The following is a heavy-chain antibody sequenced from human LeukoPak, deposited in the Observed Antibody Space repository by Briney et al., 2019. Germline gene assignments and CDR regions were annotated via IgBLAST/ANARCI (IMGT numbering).Heavy chain of an antibody. CDR1: GGSISSSDYY. D-gene: IGHD2-21*01. CDR3: ARLLPLCGDCPPDY. J-gene: IGHJ4*02. V-gene: IGHV4-39*01. Sequence: SETLSLTCTVSGGSISSSDYYWGWIRQPPGKGLEWIGSIYYSGSTYYNPSLKSRVTISVDTSKNQFSLKLSSVTAADTAVYYCARLLPLCGDCPPDYWGQGTLVTVSS. CDR2: IYYSGST.